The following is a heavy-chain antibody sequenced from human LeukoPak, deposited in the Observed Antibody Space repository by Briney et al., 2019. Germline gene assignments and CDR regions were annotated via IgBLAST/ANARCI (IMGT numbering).Heavy chain of an antibody. CDR1: GGSISSSSYY. Sequence: PSETLSLTCTVSGGSISSSSYYWGWIRRPPGKGLEWIGSIYYSGSTYYNPSLKSRVTISVDKSKNQFSLKLSSVTAADTAVYYCARGALFGGGFDYWGQGTLVTVSS. CDR2: IYYSGST. V-gene: IGHV4-39*07. CDR3: ARGALFGGGFDY. J-gene: IGHJ4*02. D-gene: IGHD3-10*01.